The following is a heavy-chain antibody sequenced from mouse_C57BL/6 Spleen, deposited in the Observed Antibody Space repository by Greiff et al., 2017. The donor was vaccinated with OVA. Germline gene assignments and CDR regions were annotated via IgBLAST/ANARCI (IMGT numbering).Heavy chain of an antibody. Sequence: EVQLQQSGPELVKPGASVKISCKASGYSFTDYYMNWVKQSNGKSLEWIGVINPNYGTTSYNQKFKGKATLTVDKSASTAYMQLNSLTSEDSAVYYGARGEDYAYFDYWGQGTTLTVSA. D-gene: IGHD2-4*01. CDR1: GYSFTDYY. J-gene: IGHJ2*01. CDR3: ARGEDYAYFDY. CDR2: INPNYGTT. V-gene: IGHV1-39*01.